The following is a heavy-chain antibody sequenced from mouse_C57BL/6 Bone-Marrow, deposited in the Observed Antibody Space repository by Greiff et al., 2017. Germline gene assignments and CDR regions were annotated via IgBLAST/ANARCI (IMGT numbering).Heavy chain of an antibody. CDR1: GYTFTDYE. V-gene: IGHV1-15*01. CDR3: TRRGSSNNY. CDR2: IDPETGGT. D-gene: IGHD1-1*01. J-gene: IGHJ2*01. Sequence: QVQLQQSGAELVRPGASVTLSCKASGYTFTDYEMHWVKQTPVHGLEWIGAIDPETGGTAYNQKFKGKAILTADKSSSTAYMELRSLTSGDSAVYYCTRRGSSNNYWGQGTTLTVSS.